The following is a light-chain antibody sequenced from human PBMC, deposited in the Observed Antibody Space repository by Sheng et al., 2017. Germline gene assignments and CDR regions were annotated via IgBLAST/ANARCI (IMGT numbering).Light chain of an antibody. CDR2: VAS. Sequence: DIQMTQSPSSLSASVGDRVTITCRASQDIWKDLAWYQQKPGKAPKRLIYVASTLDSGVPSRFSGSGSGTEFTLTISSLQPEDFATYFCLQHNTDPPTFGQGTTVEIK. J-gene: IGKJ1*01. CDR3: LQHNTDPPT. V-gene: IGKV1-17*01. CDR1: QDIWKD.